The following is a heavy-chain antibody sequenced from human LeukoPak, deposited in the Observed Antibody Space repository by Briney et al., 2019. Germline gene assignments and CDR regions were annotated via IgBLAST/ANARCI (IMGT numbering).Heavy chain of an antibody. CDR1: GFTFRSHA. CDR2: LIENGATT. CDR3: AKDEGVLGYCSSTSCPFDY. Sequence: PGGSLRLSCAASGFTFRSHAMSWVRQAPGKGLQFVSGLIENGATTYYADSVKGRFTISRDNSKNTLYLQMNSLRAEDTAVYYCAKDEGVLGYCSSTSCPFDYWGQGTLVTVSS. V-gene: IGHV3-23*01. J-gene: IGHJ4*02. D-gene: IGHD2-2*01.